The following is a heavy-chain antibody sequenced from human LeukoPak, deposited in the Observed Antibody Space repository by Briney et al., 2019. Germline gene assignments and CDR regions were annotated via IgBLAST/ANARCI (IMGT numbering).Heavy chain of an antibody. Sequence: PSETLSLTCTVSGVSISSSSYYWGWIRQPPGKGLEWIGSIYYSGSTYHNPSLKSRVTISVDTSKNQFSLKLSSVTAADTAVYYCARQRGYCSSTSCYPDGMDVWGQGTTVTVSS. CDR3: ARQRGYCSSTSCYPDGMDV. V-gene: IGHV4-39*01. CDR2: IYYSGST. J-gene: IGHJ6*02. CDR1: GVSISSSSYY. D-gene: IGHD2-2*01.